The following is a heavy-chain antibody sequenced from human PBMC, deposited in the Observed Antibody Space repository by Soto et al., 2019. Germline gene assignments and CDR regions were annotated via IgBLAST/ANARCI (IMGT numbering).Heavy chain of an antibody. Sequence: EVQLLESGGGLVQPGGSLRLSCAASGFTFSSYAMSWVRQAPGKGLEWVSAISGSGGSTYYADSVKGRFTISRDKSKNTLYREMNSLRAEDTAVYYCAKVLGYSFGETPYWGQGTLVTVSS. CDR3: AKVLGYSFGETPY. J-gene: IGHJ4*02. V-gene: IGHV3-23*01. CDR2: ISGSGGST. CDR1: GFTFSSYA. D-gene: IGHD5-18*01.